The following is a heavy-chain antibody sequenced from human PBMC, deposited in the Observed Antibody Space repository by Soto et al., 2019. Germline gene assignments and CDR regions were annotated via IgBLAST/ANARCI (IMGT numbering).Heavy chain of an antibody. J-gene: IGHJ4*02. CDR3: AKGPRGYSYGLPFDY. Sequence: EVQLLESGGGLVQPGGSLRLSCAASGFTFSSYAMSWVRQAPGKGLGWVSAISGSGGSTYYADSVKGRFTISRDNSKNTLYLQMNSLRAEDTAVYYCAKGPRGYSYGLPFDYWGQGTLVTVSS. V-gene: IGHV3-23*01. CDR2: ISGSGGST. CDR1: GFTFSSYA. D-gene: IGHD5-18*01.